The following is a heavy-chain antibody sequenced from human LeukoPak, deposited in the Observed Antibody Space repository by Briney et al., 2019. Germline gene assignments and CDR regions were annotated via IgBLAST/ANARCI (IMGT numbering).Heavy chain of an antibody. J-gene: IGHJ4*02. D-gene: IGHD3-22*01. CDR2: IYYSGST. CDR3: ARERYYYDSSGLQADY. CDR1: GGSISSSSYY. Sequence: SETLSLTCTVSGGSISSSSYYWGWIRQPPGKGLEWIGSIYYSGSTYYNLFLKSRVTISVDTSKNQFSLKLSSVTAADTAVYYCARERYYYDSSGLQADYWGQGTLVTVSS. V-gene: IGHV4-39*02.